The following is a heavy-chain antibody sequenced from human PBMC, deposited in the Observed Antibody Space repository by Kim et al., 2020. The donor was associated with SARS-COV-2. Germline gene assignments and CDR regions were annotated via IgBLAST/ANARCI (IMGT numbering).Heavy chain of an antibody. J-gene: IGHJ6*02. CDR3: ARDESAHQDYYYYYYGMDV. Sequence: GRFTISRDNAKNSLYLQMNSLRAEDTAVYYCARDESAHQDYYYYYYGMDVWGQGTTVTVSS. V-gene: IGHV3-11*05.